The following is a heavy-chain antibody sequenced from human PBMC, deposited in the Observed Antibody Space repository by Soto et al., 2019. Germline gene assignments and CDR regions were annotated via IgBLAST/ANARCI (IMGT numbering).Heavy chain of an antibody. D-gene: IGHD6-25*01. J-gene: IGHJ4*02. CDR1: GYTFISYD. CDR3: AIRKERSGPHEFDD. V-gene: IGHV1-8*02. Sequence: ASVKVSCPASGYTFISYDINWVRQATGQGLEWMGWMNPSNGNTGYAQKFQGRVTMTRNTSISTAYMELSSLRSEDTAVYYCAIRKERSGPHEFDDWGQGSPVTVYS. CDR2: MNPSNGNT.